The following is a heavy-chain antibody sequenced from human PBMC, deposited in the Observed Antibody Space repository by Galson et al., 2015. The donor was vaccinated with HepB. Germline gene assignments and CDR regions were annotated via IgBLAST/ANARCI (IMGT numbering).Heavy chain of an antibody. Sequence: SVKVSCKASGYTFTSYAMNWVRQAPGQGLEWIGWINTNDGNPTYAQGFTGRFVFSLDTSVSTAYLQISSLKAEDTAVYYCARGGLGMGTFFGDEFWGQGTMVTVSS. J-gene: IGHJ4*02. V-gene: IGHV7-4-1*02. CDR3: ARGGLGMGTFFGDEF. D-gene: IGHD3-3*01. CDR1: GYTFTSYA. CDR2: INTNDGNP.